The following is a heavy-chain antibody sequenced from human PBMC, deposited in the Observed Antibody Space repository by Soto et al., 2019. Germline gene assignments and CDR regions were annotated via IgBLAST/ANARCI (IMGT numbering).Heavy chain of an antibody. CDR3: ARPAGRLANWFDP. V-gene: IGHV1-46*01. CDR2: INPSGAST. CDR1: GYTFTDYR. J-gene: IGHJ5*02. D-gene: IGHD6-6*01. Sequence: QVQLVQSGAEVKKPGASVKVSCKASGYTFTDYRMIWVRQAPGQGLEWMGIINPSGASTNYAQKFQVRGTLTRDSFTSTVYMELSSLRSEDTAVYYCARPAGRLANWFDPWGQGTLVTVAS.